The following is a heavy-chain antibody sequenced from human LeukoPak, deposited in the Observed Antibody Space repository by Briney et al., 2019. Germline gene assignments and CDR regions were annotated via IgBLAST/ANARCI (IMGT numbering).Heavy chain of an antibody. D-gene: IGHD2-15*01. CDR2: IYYSGRA. CDR3: VRQKQHCDGGSCFPPDC. CDR1: GASISSTSDY. Sequence: SETLSLTCTVSGASISSTSDYWGWIRQPPGKGLEWIGTIYYSGRAYHNPSLRSRLTISVDTSKNQFSLKLNSVTATDTAIYYCVRQKQHCDGGSCFPPDCWGQGTLVTVS. J-gene: IGHJ4*02. V-gene: IGHV4-39*01.